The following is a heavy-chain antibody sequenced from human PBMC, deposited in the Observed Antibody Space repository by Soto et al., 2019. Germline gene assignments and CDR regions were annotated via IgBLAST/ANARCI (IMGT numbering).Heavy chain of an antibody. CDR1: GGTFSSYA. CDR3: ARDRGPSSGYYPYWFDP. CDR2: IIPIFGTA. D-gene: IGHD3-22*01. Sequence: QVQLVQSGAEVKKPGSSVKVSCKASGGTFSSYAITWVRQAPGQGLEWMGGIIPIFGTANYAQKFQGRVTITADECTSTAYMELSSLSSEDTALYYCARDRGPSSGYYPYWFDPWGQGTLVTVSS. V-gene: IGHV1-69*12. J-gene: IGHJ5*02.